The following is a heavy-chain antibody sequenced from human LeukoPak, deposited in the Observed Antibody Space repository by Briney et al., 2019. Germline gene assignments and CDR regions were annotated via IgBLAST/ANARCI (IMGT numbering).Heavy chain of an antibody. CDR3: ATDPLAAAALFAFDH. V-gene: IGHV1-24*01. D-gene: IGHD6-13*01. J-gene: IGHJ4*02. CDR2: FDPEDGET. Sequence: ASVKVSCKVSGYTLTELSMHWVRQAPGKGLEWMGGFDPEDGETIYAQKFQGRVTMTEDTSTDTAYMELSSLRSEDTAVYYCATDPLAAAALFAFDHWGQGTLVTVSS. CDR1: GYTLTELS.